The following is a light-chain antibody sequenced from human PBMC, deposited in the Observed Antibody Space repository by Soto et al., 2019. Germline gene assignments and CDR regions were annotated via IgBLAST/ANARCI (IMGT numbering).Light chain of an antibody. CDR2: GAS. Sequence: DIVLTQSPGTLSLSPGERATLSCRASQTVRSSFLAWYQQKPGLAPRLLISGASSRATGIPDRFSGSGSGADFTLTISRLEPEDFAVYYCHQYGSSPLTFGGGTKVEIK. CDR1: QTVRSSF. V-gene: IGKV3-20*01. J-gene: IGKJ4*01. CDR3: HQYGSSPLT.